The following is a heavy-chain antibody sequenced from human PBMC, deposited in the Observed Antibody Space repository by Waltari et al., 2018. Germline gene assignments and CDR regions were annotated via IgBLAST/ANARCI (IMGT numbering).Heavy chain of an antibody. CDR1: EYTFTSSY. V-gene: IGHV1-46*01. D-gene: IGHD2-21*01. J-gene: IGHJ6*02. Sequence: QVQLVQSGAEVKKPGASVKISGKTSEYTFTSSYVHWVRQAPGQGIAWMGIINPSGGSTIYAKKFQGRVTMTRDTSTSTVYMELSSLRSEDTAVYYCASDTGALWMDVWGQGTTVTVSS. CDR2: INPSGGST. CDR3: ASDTGALWMDV.